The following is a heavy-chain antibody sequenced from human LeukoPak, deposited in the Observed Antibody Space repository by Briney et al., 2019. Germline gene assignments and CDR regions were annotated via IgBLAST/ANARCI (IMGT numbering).Heavy chain of an antibody. D-gene: IGHD3-10*01. CDR1: GYTFTSYG. J-gene: IGHJ3*02. V-gene: IGHV1-18*01. Sequence: GASVKVSCKASGYTFTSYGISWVRQAPGQGLEWMGWISAYNGNTNYAQKLQGRVTMTTDTSTSTAYMELRSLRSDDTAVYYCARVGPQAHGFVSTQLWFGELSVDAFDIWGQGTMVTVSS. CDR3: ARVGPQAHGFVSTQLWFGELSVDAFDI. CDR2: ISAYNGNT.